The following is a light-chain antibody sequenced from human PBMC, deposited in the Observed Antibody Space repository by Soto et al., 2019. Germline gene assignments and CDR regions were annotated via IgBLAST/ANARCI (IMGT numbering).Light chain of an antibody. Sequence: QSVLTQSPSASASLGASVKLTCTLTTGPSTYAIAWHQHQSGKGPRYLMKLNSDGSHTKGDGIPDRFSGSSSGAERYLTISSLQSDDEADYYCQTWATGIVVFGGGTKVTVL. J-gene: IGLJ2*01. CDR3: QTWATGIVV. CDR1: TGPSTYA. V-gene: IGLV4-69*01. CDR2: LNSDGSH.